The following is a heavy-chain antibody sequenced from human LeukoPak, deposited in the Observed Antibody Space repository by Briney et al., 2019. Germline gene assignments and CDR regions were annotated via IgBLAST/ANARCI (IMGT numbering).Heavy chain of an antibody. D-gene: IGHD2-2*01. J-gene: IGHJ4*02. Sequence: GRSLRLSCAASGFTFSNYGIHWVRQAPGKGLEWVANIKQDGSEKYYVDSVKGRFTISRDNAKNSLYLQMNSLRAEDTAVYYCAREGGDIVVVPAAPDFDYWGQGTLVTVSS. CDR3: AREGGDIVVVPAAPDFDY. CDR1: GFTFSNYG. V-gene: IGHV3-7*01. CDR2: IKQDGSEK.